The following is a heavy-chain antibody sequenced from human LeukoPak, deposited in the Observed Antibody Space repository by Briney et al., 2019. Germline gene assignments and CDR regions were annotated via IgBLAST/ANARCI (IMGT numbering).Heavy chain of an antibody. CDR2: IYSGGST. Sequence: GGSLRLSCAASGFTVSSNYMSWVRQAPGKGLKWVSVIYSGGSTYYADSVKGRFTISRDNSKNTLYLQMNSLRAEDTAVYYCARAAPYCSSTSCYYYYYGMDVWGQGTTVTVSS. V-gene: IGHV3-66*01. D-gene: IGHD2-2*01. J-gene: IGHJ6*02. CDR3: ARAAPYCSSTSCYYYYYGMDV. CDR1: GFTVSSNY.